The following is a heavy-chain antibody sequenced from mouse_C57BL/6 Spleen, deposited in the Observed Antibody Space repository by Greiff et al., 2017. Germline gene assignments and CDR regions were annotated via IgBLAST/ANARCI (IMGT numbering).Heavy chain of an antibody. CDR2: IYPRDGST. CDR1: GYTFTSYD. Sequence: QVQLQQSGPELVKPGASVKLSCKASGYTFTSYDINWVKQRPGQGLEWIGWIYPRDGSTKYNEKFKGKATLTVDTSSNTAYMELHSLPSDDSAVYFCARNPRGLLLAMDYWGQGTSVTVSS. J-gene: IGHJ4*01. CDR3: ARNPRGLLLAMDY. V-gene: IGHV1-85*01. D-gene: IGHD2-3*01.